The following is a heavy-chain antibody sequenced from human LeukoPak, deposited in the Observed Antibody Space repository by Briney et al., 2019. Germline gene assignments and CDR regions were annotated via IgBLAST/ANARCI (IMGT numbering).Heavy chain of an antibody. CDR2: ISSSSYI. CDR3: ARLWEYSSGWYNAFDI. CDR1: GFTFSSYS. D-gene: IGHD6-19*01. V-gene: IGHV3-21*01. Sequence: GGSLRLSCAASGFTFSSYSMNWVRQAPGKGLEWVSSISSSSYIYYADSVKGRFTISRDNAKNSLYLQMNSLRAEDTAVYYCARLWEYSSGWYNAFDIWGQGTMVTVSS. J-gene: IGHJ3*02.